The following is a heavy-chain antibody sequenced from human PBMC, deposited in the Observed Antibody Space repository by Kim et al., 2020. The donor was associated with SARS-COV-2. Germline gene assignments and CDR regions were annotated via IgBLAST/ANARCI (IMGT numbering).Heavy chain of an antibody. J-gene: IGHJ4*02. CDR2: INPSGGST. D-gene: IGHD3-22*01. CDR1: GYTFTSYY. CDR3: ARSTAMIVVAQGYFDY. Sequence: ASVKVSCKASGYTFTSYYMHWVRQAPGQGLEWMGIINPSGGSTSYAQKFQGRVTMTRDTSTSTVYMELSSLRSEDTAVYYCARSTAMIVVAQGYFDYWGQGTLVTVSS. V-gene: IGHV1-46*01.